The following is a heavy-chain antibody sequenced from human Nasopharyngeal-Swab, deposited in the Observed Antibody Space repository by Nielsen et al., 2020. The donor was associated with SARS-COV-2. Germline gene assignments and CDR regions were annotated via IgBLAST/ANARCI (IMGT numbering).Heavy chain of an antibody. D-gene: IGHD6-13*01. CDR2: INPNSGDT. CDR3: AGDDGDVPGITGSGPPGGY. J-gene: IGHJ4*02. V-gene: IGHV1-2*06. CDR1: GYTFTDYY. Sequence: ASVKVSCKASGYTFTDYYMHWVRQAPGQGLEWMGRINPNSGDTDYTQKFQGRVTVTRDTSINTVYLELSSLRSDDTAVYYCAGDDGDVPGITGSGPPGGYWGQGTLATVSS.